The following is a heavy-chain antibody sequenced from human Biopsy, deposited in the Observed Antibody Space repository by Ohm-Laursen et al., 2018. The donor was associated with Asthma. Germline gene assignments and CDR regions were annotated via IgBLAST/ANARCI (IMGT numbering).Heavy chain of an antibody. Sequence: SDTLSLTCVVYGGSFSGYYWSWIRQPPGKGLEWIGEINHSGSTNYDPSLKSRVTISVDTSKNQFSLKLSSVTAADTAVYYCARVVGGYCSSTSCYGGYYYGMDVWGQGTTVTFSS. CDR3: ARVVGGYCSSTSCYGGYYYGMDV. V-gene: IGHV4-34*01. D-gene: IGHD2-2*01. CDR1: GGSFSGYY. J-gene: IGHJ6*02. CDR2: INHSGST.